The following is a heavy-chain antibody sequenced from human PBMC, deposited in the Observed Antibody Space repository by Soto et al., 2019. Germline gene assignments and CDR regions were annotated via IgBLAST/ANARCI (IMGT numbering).Heavy chain of an antibody. CDR1: GYTFTSYA. D-gene: IGHD3-22*01. V-gene: IGHV1-3*01. Sequence: SVKVSCKASGYTFTSYAMHWVRQAPGQRLEWMGWINAGNGNTKYSQKFQGRVTITRDTSASTAYMELSSLRSEDTAVYYCARGVNYYDSSGSSWLDPWGQGALVTFSS. J-gene: IGHJ5*02. CDR2: INAGNGNT. CDR3: ARGVNYYDSSGSSWLDP.